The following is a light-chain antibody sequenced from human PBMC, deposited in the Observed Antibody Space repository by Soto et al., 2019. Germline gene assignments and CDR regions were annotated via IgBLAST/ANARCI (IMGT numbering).Light chain of an antibody. Sequence: EIVLTQSPATLSLSPGERATLSCRASQSVSTYLAWYQQKHGQPPRLLIYDASKRATGIPVRFSGSGSGTDFTLTITSLEPEDFGVYYCQQRSNWPPTWTFGQGTKVDIK. CDR3: QQRSNWPPTWT. J-gene: IGKJ1*01. CDR2: DAS. CDR1: QSVSTY. V-gene: IGKV3-11*01.